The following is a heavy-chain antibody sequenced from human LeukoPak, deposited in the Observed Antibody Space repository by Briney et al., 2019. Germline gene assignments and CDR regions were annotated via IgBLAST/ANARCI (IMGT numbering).Heavy chain of an antibody. D-gene: IGHD6-19*01. Sequence: SETLSLTCTVSGGSISSYYWSWIRQPPGKGLGWIGYIYYSGSTNYNPSLKSRVTISVDTSKNQFSLKLSSVTAADTAVYCCARGYSSGWYWGPRGMDVWGQGTTVTVSS. V-gene: IGHV4-59*08. CDR2: IYYSGST. J-gene: IGHJ6*02. CDR1: GGSISSYY. CDR3: ARGYSSGWYWGPRGMDV.